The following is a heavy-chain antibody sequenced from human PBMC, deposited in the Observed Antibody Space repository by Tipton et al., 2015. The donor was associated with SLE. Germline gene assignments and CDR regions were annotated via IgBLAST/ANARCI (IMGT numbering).Heavy chain of an antibody. V-gene: IGHV4-39*07. CDR3: ARGPYYCMDV. CDR1: GGSISSSSYY. Sequence: LRLSCTVSGGSISSSSYYWGWIRQSPGKGLEWVGSIYYSGSTYYNPSLKSRVTISVDTSRNQCSLNLTSVTAADTAVYYCARGPYYCMDVWGKGTSVTVSS. J-gene: IGHJ6*03. CDR2: IYYSGST.